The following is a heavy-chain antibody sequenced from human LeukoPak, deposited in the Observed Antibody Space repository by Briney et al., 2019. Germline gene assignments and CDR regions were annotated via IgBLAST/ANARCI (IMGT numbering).Heavy chain of an antibody. Sequence: SVKVSCKASGGTFSSYAISWVRQAPGQGLEWMGGIIPIFGTANYAQKFQGRVTMTRDMSTSTVYMELSSLRSEDTAVYYCAREPGGEEYRDYYYYYYMDVWGKGTTVTVSS. D-gene: IGHD2-21*01. CDR2: IIPIFGTA. V-gene: IGHV1-69*05. J-gene: IGHJ6*03. CDR3: AREPGGEEYRDYYYYYYMDV. CDR1: GGTFSSYA.